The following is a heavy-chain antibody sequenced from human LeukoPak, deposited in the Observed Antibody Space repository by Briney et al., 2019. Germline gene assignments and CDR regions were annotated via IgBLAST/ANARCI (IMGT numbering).Heavy chain of an antibody. CDR3: ARESGGDYTFDY. Sequence: PGGSLRLSCAASGFTFRSYVMYWVRQAPGKGLEYVSAISSNGGSTYYANSVKGRFTISRDNSKNTLYLQMGSLRAEDMAVYYCARESGGDYTFDYWGQGTLVTVSS. V-gene: IGHV3-64*01. CDR2: ISSNGGST. CDR1: GFTFRSYV. D-gene: IGHD4-17*01. J-gene: IGHJ4*02.